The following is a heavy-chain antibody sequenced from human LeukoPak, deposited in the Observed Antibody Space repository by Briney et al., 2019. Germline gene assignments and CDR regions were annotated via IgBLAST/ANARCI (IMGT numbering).Heavy chain of an antibody. CDR2: ISSSSSYI. V-gene: IGHV3-21*01. Sequence: GGSLRLSCAASGFTFSSYSKNWVRQAPGKGLEWVSSISSSSSYIYYADSVKGRFTISRDNAKNSLYLQMNSLRAEDTAVYYCARDSLPVTTSEFDYWGQGTLVTVSS. CDR1: GFTFSSYS. D-gene: IGHD4-17*01. CDR3: ARDSLPVTTSEFDY. J-gene: IGHJ4*02.